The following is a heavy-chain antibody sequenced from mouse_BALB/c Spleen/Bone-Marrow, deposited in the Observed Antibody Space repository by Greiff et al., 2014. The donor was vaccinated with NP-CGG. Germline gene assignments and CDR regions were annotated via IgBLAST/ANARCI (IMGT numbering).Heavy chain of an antibody. D-gene: IGHD4-1*01. J-gene: IGHJ4*01. CDR3: TRDWDDAMDY. Sequence: EVMLVESGGGLVQPGGSMRLSCVASGFTFSGYWMNWVRQSPEKGLEWIAEIRSISNNYAPHYAESVKGRFTISRDDSKSSVYLQMNNSRAEDTGIYYCTRDWDDAMDYWGQGTSVTVSS. CDR1: GFTFSGYW. V-gene: IGHV6-6*02. CDR2: IRSISNNYAP.